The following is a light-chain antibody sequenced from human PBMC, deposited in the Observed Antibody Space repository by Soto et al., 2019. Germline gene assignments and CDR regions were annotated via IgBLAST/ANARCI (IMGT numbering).Light chain of an antibody. CDR2: DAS. CDR1: QSVSSY. CDR3: QQRSDLVT. J-gene: IGKJ4*01. V-gene: IGKV3-11*01. Sequence: EIVLTQSPATLSLSPGERATLSCRASQSVSSYLAWYQQKPGQGPRLLIYDASNRATGIPDRVSGSGSGTDIALTISSLEPEDSAVYYCQQRSDLVTFGGGTKVEIK.